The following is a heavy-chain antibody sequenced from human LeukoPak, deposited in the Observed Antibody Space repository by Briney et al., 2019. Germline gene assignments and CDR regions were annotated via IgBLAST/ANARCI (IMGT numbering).Heavy chain of an antibody. D-gene: IGHD2-21*01. CDR3: AKDGGGDRGVYDAFDI. V-gene: IGHV3-23*01. CDR2: ISGSGGST. CDR1: GFTFSSYA. Sequence: PGGSLRLSCAASGFTFSSYAMSWVRQAPGKGLEWVSAISGSGGSTYYADSVKGRFTISRDNSKNTLYLQMNSLRAEDTAVYYCAKDGGGDRGVYDAFDIWGQGTMVTVSS. J-gene: IGHJ3*02.